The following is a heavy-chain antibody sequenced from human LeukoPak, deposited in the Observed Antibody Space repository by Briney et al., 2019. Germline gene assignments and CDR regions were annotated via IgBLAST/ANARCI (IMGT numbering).Heavy chain of an antibody. CDR2: IYYRSKWYS. CDR3: AGGGLVRGALHWFDP. CDR1: GDSVSGGSAG. V-gene: IGHV6-1*01. Sequence: SQTLSLTCAISGDSVSGGSAGWNWIRQSPSRGLEWLGRIYYRSKWYSDYAMSVKSRITINPDTSRNQFSLQLNSVTHGDTAVHYCAGGGLVRGALHWFDPWGQGTLVTVSS. J-gene: IGHJ5*02. D-gene: IGHD3-10*01.